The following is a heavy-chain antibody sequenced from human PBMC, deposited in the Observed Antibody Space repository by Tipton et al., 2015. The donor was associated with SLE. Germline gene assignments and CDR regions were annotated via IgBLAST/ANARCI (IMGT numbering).Heavy chain of an antibody. D-gene: IGHD2-2*01. J-gene: IGHJ3*01. CDR1: GFTFSSYW. Sequence: SLRLSCAASGFTFSSYWIHWVRQAPGKGLVWVSRINSDGSSTTYTDSVKGRFTISRDNTKNTLYLQMNSLRAEDTAVYYCARSGGDCSSASCYDLSFDVWGHGQRSPSLQ. V-gene: IGHV3-74*01. CDR2: INSDGSST. CDR3: ARSGGDCSSASCYDLSFDV.